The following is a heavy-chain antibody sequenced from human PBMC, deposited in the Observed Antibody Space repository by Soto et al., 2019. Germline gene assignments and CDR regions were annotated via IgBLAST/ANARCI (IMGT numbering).Heavy chain of an antibody. Sequence: ASVKVSCKASGYSFTRYGFSWVRQAPGQGLEWMGWISTYNENTKYTQKFQGRVTMTTDTSTSTAYMELRSLTSDDTAVYYCAREGYCSSGSCALYSHDYFGMDVWGQGTTITVFS. V-gene: IGHV1-18*01. J-gene: IGHJ6*02. CDR1: GYSFTRYG. D-gene: IGHD2-15*01. CDR2: ISTYNENT. CDR3: AREGYCSSGSCALYSHDYFGMDV.